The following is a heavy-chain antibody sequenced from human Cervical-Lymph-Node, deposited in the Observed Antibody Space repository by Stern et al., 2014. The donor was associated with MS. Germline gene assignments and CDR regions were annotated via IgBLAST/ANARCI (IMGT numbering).Heavy chain of an antibody. V-gene: IGHV4-39*01. CDR3: ARHDQFLGGMDV. J-gene: IGHJ6*02. D-gene: IGHD3-3*01. CDR1: GASVSSGSYY. CDR2: VYYTGTP. Sequence: QVQLQESGPGLVKPSETLSLTCTVSGASVSSGSYYWGWIRQSPGKRLEWIGYVYYTGTPYSNPSLSSRVTISIDTSNNHFSLNLPSVTATDTAVYYCARHDQFLGGMDVWGQGTTVTVSS.